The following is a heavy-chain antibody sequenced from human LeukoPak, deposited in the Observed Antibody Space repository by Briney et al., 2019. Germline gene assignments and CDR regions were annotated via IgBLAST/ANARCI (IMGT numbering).Heavy chain of an antibody. J-gene: IGHJ4*02. CDR1: GFTASSKY. CDR3: ARRRGGYGEGEFDY. D-gene: IGHD4-17*01. CDR2: IRGDATT. Sequence: GGSLRLSCTASGFTASSKYMSWVRQAPGKGLEWVSFIRGDATTAYADSVQGRFTNSRNDSKNTLYLQMASLRVEDTAVYYCARRRGGYGEGEFDYWGQGTLVTVSS. V-gene: IGHV3-66*04.